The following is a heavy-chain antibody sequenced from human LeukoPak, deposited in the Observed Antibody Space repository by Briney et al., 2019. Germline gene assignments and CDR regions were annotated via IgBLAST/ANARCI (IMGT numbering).Heavy chain of an antibody. J-gene: IGHJ4*02. CDR3: ARVFGVVIKSLGY. CDR1: GYTFTGYY. Sequence: GASVKVSCKASGYTFTGYYMHWVRQAPGQGLEWMGRINPNSGGTNYAQKFQGGVTMTRDTSVSTAYVELSRLRSDDTAVYYCARVFGVVIKSLGYWGQGTLVTVSS. CDR2: INPNSGGT. V-gene: IGHV1-2*06. D-gene: IGHD3-3*01.